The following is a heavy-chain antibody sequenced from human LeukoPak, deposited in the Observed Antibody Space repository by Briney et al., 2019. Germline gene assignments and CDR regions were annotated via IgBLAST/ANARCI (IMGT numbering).Heavy chain of an antibody. V-gene: IGHV1-18*01. CDR2: ISAYNGNT. CDR1: GYTVTSYG. Sequence: ASVKVSCRASGYTVTSYGISWVRQAPGQGLEWMGWISAYNGNTNYAQKLQGRVTMTTDTSTSTAYMELRSLRSDDTAVYCCARDQEKGLLWSGELLYPDQNRHNWFDPWGQGTLVTVSS. CDR3: ARDQEKGLLWSGELLYPDQNRHNWFDP. D-gene: IGHD3-10*01. J-gene: IGHJ5*02.